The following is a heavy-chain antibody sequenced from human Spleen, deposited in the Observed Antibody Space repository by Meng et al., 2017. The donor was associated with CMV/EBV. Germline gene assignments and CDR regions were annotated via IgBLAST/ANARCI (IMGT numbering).Heavy chain of an antibody. D-gene: IGHD1-26*01. CDR2: LIPLFGTP. CDR3: ARDTSIYSGNSPFDS. V-gene: IGHV1-69*05. J-gene: IGHJ4*02. CDR1: GGTFSNYA. Sequence: SVKVSCKTSGGTFSNYAISWVRQAPGQGLEWMGGLIPLFGTPNYAQKFQGRLTITTDESTRTAYMELSSLKSEDTAVYYCARDTSIYSGNSPFDSWGQGTLVTVSS.